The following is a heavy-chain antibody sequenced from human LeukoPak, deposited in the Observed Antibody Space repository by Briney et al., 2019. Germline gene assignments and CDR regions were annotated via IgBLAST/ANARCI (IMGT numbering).Heavy chain of an antibody. J-gene: IGHJ6*02. V-gene: IGHV3-33*01. CDR1: GFSFSSYG. CDR2: IWYDGSHT. Sequence: GGSLRLSCAASGFSFSSYGMRWVRQAPGKGREWVGDIWYDGSHTYYADSVKGRFTISRDNSMNTLYMQMNSLRGEDAAVYYCVRGGYCSGTSCAHYDGMDVWGQGTTVTVSS. CDR3: VRGGYCSGTSCAHYDGMDV. D-gene: IGHD2-2*01.